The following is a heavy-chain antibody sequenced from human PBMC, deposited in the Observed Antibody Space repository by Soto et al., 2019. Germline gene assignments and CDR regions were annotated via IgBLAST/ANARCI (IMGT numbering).Heavy chain of an antibody. J-gene: IGHJ4*02. V-gene: IGHV4-30-4*01. Sequence: SETLSLTCTGSGGSISSGDYYCSWIRQPPGKGLEWIGYIYYSGSTYYHPSLKSRVTISVDTSKNQFSLKLSSVTAEDTAVYYCARFLEWLQTSDYRGKGPLVTVSS. CDR1: GGSISSGDYY. CDR2: IYYSGST. D-gene: IGHD3-3*01. CDR3: ARFLEWLQTSDY.